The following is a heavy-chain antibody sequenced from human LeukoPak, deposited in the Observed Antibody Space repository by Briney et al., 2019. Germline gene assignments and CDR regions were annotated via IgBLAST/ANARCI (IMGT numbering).Heavy chain of an antibody. J-gene: IGHJ3*02. V-gene: IGHV3-21*01. D-gene: IGHD2-2*01. CDR2: ISSSSSYI. CDR3: ARDTRLGRAFDI. CDR1: GFTFSSYT. Sequence: GGSLRLSCAASGFTFSSYTMNWVRQAPGKGLEWVSSISSSSSYIYYADSVKGRFTISRDNAKNSLYLQMNSLRAEDTAVYYCARDTRLGRAFDIWGQGTMVTVSS.